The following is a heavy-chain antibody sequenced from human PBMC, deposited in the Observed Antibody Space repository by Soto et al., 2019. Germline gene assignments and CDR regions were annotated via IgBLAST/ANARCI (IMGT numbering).Heavy chain of an antibody. D-gene: IGHD5-12*01. CDR2: MNPNSGNT. Sequence: ASVKVSCKASGYTFTSYDINWVRQATGQGLEWMGWMNPNSGNTGYAQKFQGRVTMTRNTSISTAYMELSSLRSEDTAVYYCARGQGGYQYNWFDPWGQGALVTVSS. V-gene: IGHV1-8*01. J-gene: IGHJ5*02. CDR3: ARGQGGYQYNWFDP. CDR1: GYTFTSYD.